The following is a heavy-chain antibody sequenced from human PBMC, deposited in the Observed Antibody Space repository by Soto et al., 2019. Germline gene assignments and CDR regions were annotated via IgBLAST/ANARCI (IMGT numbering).Heavy chain of an antibody. J-gene: IGHJ5*02. CDR2: IYSSGST. CDR1: GGAINSYY. V-gene: IGHV4-4*07. D-gene: IGHD3-3*01. CDR3: ARDERFSDRFAT. Sequence: SETLSLTCTVSGGAINSYYWTWIRQPAGKGLEWIGRIYSSGSTKYNPSLQSRVTMSLDTSKNQFSLRLTSVTAADTAVYYCARDERFSDRFATWGQGPLVIVSS.